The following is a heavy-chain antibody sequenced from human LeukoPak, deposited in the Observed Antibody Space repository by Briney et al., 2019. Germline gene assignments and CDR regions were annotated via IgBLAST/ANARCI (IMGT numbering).Heavy chain of an antibody. V-gene: IGHV3-53*01. CDR3: ARDKELGDYFDY. D-gene: IGHD1-26*01. Sequence: GGSLRLSCAASGFTVSSNYMSWVRQAPGKGLEWVSVIYSGGSTYYADSVKGRFTISRDNSKNTLYLQMNSLRAEDTAVYYCARDKELGDYFDYWGQGTLVTVSS. CDR2: IYSGGST. CDR1: GFTVSSNY. J-gene: IGHJ4*02.